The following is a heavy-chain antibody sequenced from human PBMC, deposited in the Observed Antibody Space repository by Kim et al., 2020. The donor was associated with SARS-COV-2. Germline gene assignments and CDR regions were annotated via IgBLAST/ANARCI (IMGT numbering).Heavy chain of an antibody. CDR1: GFTFSSYA. D-gene: IGHD3-3*01. CDR2: ISYDGSNK. Sequence: GGSLRLSCAASGFTFSSYAMHWVRQAPGKGLEWVAVISYDGSNKYYADSVKGRFTISRDNSKNTLYLQMNSLRAEDTAVYYCARDLGTIFGATRGYYYYYYGMDVWGQGTTVTVSS. V-gene: IGHV3-30-3*01. J-gene: IGHJ6*02. CDR3: ARDLGTIFGATRGYYYYYYGMDV.